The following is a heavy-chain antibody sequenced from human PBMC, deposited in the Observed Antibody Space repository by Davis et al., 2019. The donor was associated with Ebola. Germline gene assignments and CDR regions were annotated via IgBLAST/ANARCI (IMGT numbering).Heavy chain of an antibody. CDR3: AGISYGDGING. CDR2: IYYSGST. V-gene: IGHV4-61*05. Sequence: MPSETLSLTCTVSGGSISTTSYYWGWIRQPPGKGLEWIGYIYYSGSTNYNPSLKSRVTISVDTSKNQFSLKLSSVTAADTAVYYCAGISYGDGINGWGQGTLVTVSS. CDR1: GGSISTTSYY. J-gene: IGHJ4*02. D-gene: IGHD4-17*01.